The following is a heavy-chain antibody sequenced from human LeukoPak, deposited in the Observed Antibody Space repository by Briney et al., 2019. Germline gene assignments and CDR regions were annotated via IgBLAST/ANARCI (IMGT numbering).Heavy chain of an antibody. V-gene: IGHV1-46*01. J-gene: IGHJ6*02. D-gene: IGHD2-15*01. CDR3: ARDRVVVAATSYYYYGMDV. CDR2: INPSGGST. CDR1: GYTFTSYY. Sequence: ASVKVYCKASGYTFTSYYMHWVRQAPGQGLEWMGIINPSGGSTSYAQKFQGRVTMTRDTSTSTVYMELSSLRSEDTAVYYCARDRVVVAATSYYYYGMDVWGQGTTVTVSS.